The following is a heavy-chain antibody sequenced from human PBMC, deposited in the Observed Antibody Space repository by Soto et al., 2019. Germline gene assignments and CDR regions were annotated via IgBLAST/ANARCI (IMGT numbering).Heavy chain of an antibody. CDR3: AKAPGGRWLQLSYYYYGMDV. Sequence: GGSLRLSCAASGFTFSSYGMHWVRQAPGKGLEWVAVISYDGSNKYYADSVKGRFTISRDNSKNTLYLQMNSLRAEDTAVYYCAKAPGGRWLQLSYYYYGMDVWGQGTTVTVSS. V-gene: IGHV3-30*18. J-gene: IGHJ6*02. CDR2: ISYDGSNK. D-gene: IGHD5-12*01. CDR1: GFTFSSYG.